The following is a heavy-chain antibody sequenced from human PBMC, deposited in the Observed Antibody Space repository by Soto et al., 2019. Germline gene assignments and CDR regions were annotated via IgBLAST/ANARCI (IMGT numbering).Heavy chain of an antibody. Sequence: GESLKISCKGSGYSFAGYWITWVRQKPGKGLEWMGRIDPSDSQTYYSPSFRGHVTISAAKSITTVFLQWSSLRASDTAMYYCARQIYDSDTGPNFQYYFDSWGQGTPVTVSS. CDR2: IDPSDSQT. J-gene: IGHJ4*02. CDR1: GYSFAGYW. D-gene: IGHD3-22*01. V-gene: IGHV5-10-1*01. CDR3: ARQIYDSDTGPNFQYYFDS.